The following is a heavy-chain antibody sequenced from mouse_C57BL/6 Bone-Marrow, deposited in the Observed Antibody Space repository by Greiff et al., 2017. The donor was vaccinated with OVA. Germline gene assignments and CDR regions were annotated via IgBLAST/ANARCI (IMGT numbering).Heavy chain of an antibody. Sequence: EVMLVESEGGLVQPGSSMKLSCTASGFTFSDYYMAWVRQVPEKGLEWVANINYDGSSTYYLDSLKSRFIISRDNAKNILYLQMSSLKSEDTATYYCARANWDQGKFDYWGQGTTLTVSS. CDR1: GFTFSDYY. D-gene: IGHD4-1*01. CDR3: ARANWDQGKFDY. J-gene: IGHJ2*01. CDR2: INYDGSST. V-gene: IGHV5-16*01.